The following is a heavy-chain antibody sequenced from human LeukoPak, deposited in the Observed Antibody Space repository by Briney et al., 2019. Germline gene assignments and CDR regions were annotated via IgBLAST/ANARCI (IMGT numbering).Heavy chain of an antibody. CDR1: GGSISSYY. Sequence: SETLSLTCTVSGGSISSYYWSWIRQPAGKGLEWIGRIYTSGSTNYNPSLKSRVTMSVDTSKNQFSLKLSSVTAADTALYYCARYYYDRKGSWFDPWGQGTLVTVSS. D-gene: IGHD3-22*01. V-gene: IGHV4-4*07. J-gene: IGHJ5*02. CDR3: ARYYYDRKGSWFDP. CDR2: IYTSGST.